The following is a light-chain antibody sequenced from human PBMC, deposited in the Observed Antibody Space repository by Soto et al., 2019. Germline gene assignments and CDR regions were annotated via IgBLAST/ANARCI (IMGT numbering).Light chain of an antibody. CDR2: SNN. V-gene: IGLV1-44*01. CDR1: SSNIGSNT. CDR3: AAWDDSLSALE. Sequence: QSVLTQPPSASGTPGQRVTISCSGSSSNIGSNTVNWYQQLPGTAPKLLIYSNNQRPSGVPDRFSGSKSGTSASLAISGLQSEDAADYYCAAWDDSLSALEFGGGTKLTVL. J-gene: IGLJ3*02.